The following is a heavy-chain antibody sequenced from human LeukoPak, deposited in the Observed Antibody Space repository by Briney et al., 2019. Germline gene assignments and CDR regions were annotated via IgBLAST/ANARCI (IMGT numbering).Heavy chain of an antibody. J-gene: IGHJ5*02. V-gene: IGHV5-51*01. CDR3: ARRGYCSSTSCYTHAYNWFDP. CDR2: IYPGDSDT. D-gene: IGHD2-2*01. CDR1: GYSFTSYW. Sequence: PGESLKISCKGSGYSFTSYWIGWVRQMPGKGLEWMGIIYPGDSDTRYSPSFQGQVTISADKSISTAYLQWSSLKASDTAMYYCARRGYCSSTSCYTHAYNWFDPWGQGTLVTVSS.